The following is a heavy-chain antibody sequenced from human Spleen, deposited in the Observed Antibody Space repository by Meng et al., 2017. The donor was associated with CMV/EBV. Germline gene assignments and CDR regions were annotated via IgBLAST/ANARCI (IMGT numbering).Heavy chain of an antibody. CDR3: ARGRVASIGTSYYFDL. V-gene: IGHV4-34*01. CDR2: TNRVANT. Sequence: SCKYSYWNMIRRSPGQGLEWNGETNRVANTNYSTTVKSRVSMSRDTSRGEFSLTLTSVTTADTATFYCARGRVASIGTSYYFDLWGQGTLVTVSS. D-gene: IGHD1-1*01. CDR1: SCKYSY. J-gene: IGHJ4*02.